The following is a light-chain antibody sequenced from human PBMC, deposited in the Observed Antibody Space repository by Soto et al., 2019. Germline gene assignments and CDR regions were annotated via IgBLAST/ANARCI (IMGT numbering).Light chain of an antibody. CDR2: GAS. CDR1: QSVSSN. J-gene: IGKJ2*01. CDR3: QQYNNWPPYT. V-gene: IGKV3-15*01. Sequence: IVMSQSPATLSVSPGERATLSCRASQSVSSNLAWYQQKPGQAPRHLIYGASTRATGIPASVSGSGSGTEFTLTISSLESEDFAVYYCQQYNNWPPYTFGQGTKLEIK.